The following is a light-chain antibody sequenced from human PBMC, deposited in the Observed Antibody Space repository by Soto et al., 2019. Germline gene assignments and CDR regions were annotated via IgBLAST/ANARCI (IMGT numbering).Light chain of an antibody. Sequence: ETVLTHSPATLSLSPGESATLSSRASQSVSSYLAWYQQKPGQAPRLLIYDASNRATGIPARFSGSGSGTDFTLTISSLEPEDFAVYYCQQRSNWSITFGQGTRLEI. J-gene: IGKJ5*01. CDR3: QQRSNWSIT. CDR2: DAS. CDR1: QSVSSY. V-gene: IGKV3-11*01.